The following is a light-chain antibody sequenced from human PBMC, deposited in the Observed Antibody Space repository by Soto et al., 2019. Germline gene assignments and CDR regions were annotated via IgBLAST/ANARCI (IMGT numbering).Light chain of an antibody. CDR2: GAS. CDR1: QSVSSNY. V-gene: IGKV3-20*01. Sequence: EIGLNKSPGILSLSQGARATLSCRAGQSVSSNYLAWYQHKPGQAPRRLIFGASIRATGIPDRFSGSGSGTDFTLTISGLEPEDFAVYYCQQYGSSPSTFGQGTKVEIK. J-gene: IGKJ1*01. CDR3: QQYGSSPST.